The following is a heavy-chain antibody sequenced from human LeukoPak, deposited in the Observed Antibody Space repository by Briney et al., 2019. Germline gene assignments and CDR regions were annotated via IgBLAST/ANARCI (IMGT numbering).Heavy chain of an antibody. Sequence: SVKVSCKASGGTFSSYAISWVRQAPGQGLEWMGGIIPIFGTANYAQKFQGRVTITADESTSTAYMELSSLRSEDTAVYYCARGDCSGGGCYLDYWGQGTLVTVSS. CDR1: GGTFSSYA. V-gene: IGHV1-69*13. D-gene: IGHD2-15*01. J-gene: IGHJ4*02. CDR2: IIPIFGTA. CDR3: ARGDCSGGGCYLDY.